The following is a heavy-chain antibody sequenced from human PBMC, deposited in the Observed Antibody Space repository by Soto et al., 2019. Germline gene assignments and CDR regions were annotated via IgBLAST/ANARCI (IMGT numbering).Heavy chain of an antibody. V-gene: IGHV3-9*01. Sequence: GGSLRLSCAASGFTFDDYAMHWVRQAPGKGLEWVSGISWNSGSIGYADSVKGRLTISRDNPTNTVNLDMNSLTAEDTGVYYCAKTHYYDSSGYFGRIDYWGQGTLVTVSS. D-gene: IGHD3-22*01. CDR3: AKTHYYDSSGYFGRIDY. CDR1: GFTFDDYA. CDR2: ISWNSGSI. J-gene: IGHJ4*02.